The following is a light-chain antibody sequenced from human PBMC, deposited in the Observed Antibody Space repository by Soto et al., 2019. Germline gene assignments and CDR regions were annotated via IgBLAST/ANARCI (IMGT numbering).Light chain of an antibody. Sequence: EIALTQSPGTLSLSPGERDTLSCRASQSFNSLYLAWYQQKPGQAPRLLIYGASSRATGIPDRFSGSGYGTDITLTISRLEPEDFAVYYCQWYSGSQTFGGGTKVEIK. CDR3: QWYSGSQT. CDR2: GAS. CDR1: QSFNSLY. V-gene: IGKV3-20*01. J-gene: IGKJ4*01.